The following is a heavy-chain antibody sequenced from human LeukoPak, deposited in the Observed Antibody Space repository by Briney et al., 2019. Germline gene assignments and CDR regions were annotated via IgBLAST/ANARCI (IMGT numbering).Heavy chain of an antibody. V-gene: IGHV3-48*04. D-gene: IGHD3-10*01. CDR3: AREAFGGFGEPSYYYYYYMDV. CDR1: GFTFSTYS. Sequence: GGSLRLSCAASGFTFSTYSMNWVRQAPGKGLEWVSYISGSSTSIYYADSVKGRFTISRDNAKNSLYLQMNSLRAEDTALYYCAREAFGGFGEPSYYYYYYMDVWGKGTTVTVSS. CDR2: ISGSSTSI. J-gene: IGHJ6*03.